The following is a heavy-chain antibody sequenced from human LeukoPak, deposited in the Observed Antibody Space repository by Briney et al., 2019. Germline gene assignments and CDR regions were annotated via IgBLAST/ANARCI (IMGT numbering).Heavy chain of an antibody. J-gene: IGHJ4*02. D-gene: IGHD4-17*01. CDR2: INSDGSST. V-gene: IGHV3-74*01. CDR1: GFTFSSYW. CDR3: ARDSADDYGGSGLDY. Sequence: GGSLRLSCAASGFTFSSYWMHWVRQAPGKGLVWVPRINSDGSSTSYADSVKGRFTISRDNAKNTLYLQMNSLRAEDTAVYYCARDSADDYGGSGLDYWGQGTLVTVSS.